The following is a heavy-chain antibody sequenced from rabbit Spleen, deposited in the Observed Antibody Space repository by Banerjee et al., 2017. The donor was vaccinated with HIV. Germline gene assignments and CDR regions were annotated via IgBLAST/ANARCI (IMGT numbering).Heavy chain of an antibody. D-gene: IGHD1-1*01. Sequence: QSLEESGGDLVKPGASLTLTCKASGFSFSSSDYICWVRQAPGKGLEWISCIAGSSSGFTYSATWAKGRFTISKTSSTTVTLQMTSLTAADTATYFCARDTSSSFSSYGMDLWGPGTLVTVS. CDR3: ARDTSSSFSSYGMDL. V-gene: IGHV1S40*01. CDR1: GFSFSSSDY. J-gene: IGHJ6*01. CDR2: IAGSSSGFT.